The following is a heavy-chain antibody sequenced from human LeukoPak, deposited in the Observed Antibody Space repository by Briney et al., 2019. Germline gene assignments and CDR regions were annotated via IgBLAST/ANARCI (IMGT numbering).Heavy chain of an antibody. Sequence: ASVKVSCKASGYTFTSYGISWVRQAPGQGLEWMGWISAYNGNTNYAQKFQGRVTMTRDTSTSTVYMELSSLRSEDTAVYYCASFSKPGIAVAGTNYWGQGTLVTVSS. CDR2: ISAYNGNT. V-gene: IGHV1-18*01. CDR1: GYTFTSYG. J-gene: IGHJ4*02. D-gene: IGHD6-19*01. CDR3: ASFSKPGIAVAGTNY.